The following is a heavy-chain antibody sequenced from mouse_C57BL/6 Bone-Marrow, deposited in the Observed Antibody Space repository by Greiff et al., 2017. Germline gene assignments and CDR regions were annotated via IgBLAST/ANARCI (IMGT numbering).Heavy chain of an antibody. Sequence: ESGPGLVKPSQSLSLTCSVTGYSITSGYYWNWIRQFPGNKLEWMGYISYDGSNNYNPSLKNRISITRDTSKNQFFLKLNSVTTEDTATYYCARGGVGRDYFDYWGQGTTLTVSS. J-gene: IGHJ2*01. CDR2: ISYDGSN. CDR1: GYSITSGYY. CDR3: ARGGVGRDYFDY. D-gene: IGHD4-1*01. V-gene: IGHV3-6*01.